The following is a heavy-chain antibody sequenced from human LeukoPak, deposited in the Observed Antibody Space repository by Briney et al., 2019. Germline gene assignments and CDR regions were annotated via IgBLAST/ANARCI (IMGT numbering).Heavy chain of an antibody. V-gene: IGHV1-2*02. D-gene: IGHD4-17*01. CDR3: ARPLDYGDYL. J-gene: IGHJ5*02. CDR2: INPNSGGT. Sequence: ASVKVSCKASGYTFTGYYMHWVRQAPGQGLEWMGWINPNSGGTNYAQKFQGRVTMTRNTSISTAHMELSRLRSDDTAVYYCARPLDYGDYLWGQGTLVTVSS. CDR1: GYTFTGYY.